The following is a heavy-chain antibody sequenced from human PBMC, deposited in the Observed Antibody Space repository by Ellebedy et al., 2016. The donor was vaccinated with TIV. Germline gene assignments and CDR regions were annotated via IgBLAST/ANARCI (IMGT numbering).Heavy chain of an antibody. V-gene: IGHV4-34*01. CDR2: INHSGST. Sequence: MPSETLSLTCAVYGGSFSGYYWSWIRQPPGKGLEWIGEINHSGSTNYNPSLKSRVTISVDTSKNQFSLKLSSVTAVDTAVYYCARTLTYYYVLGFDYWGQGTLVTVSS. CDR3: ARTLTYYYVLGFDY. CDR1: GGSFSGYY. D-gene: IGHD3-10*02. J-gene: IGHJ4*02.